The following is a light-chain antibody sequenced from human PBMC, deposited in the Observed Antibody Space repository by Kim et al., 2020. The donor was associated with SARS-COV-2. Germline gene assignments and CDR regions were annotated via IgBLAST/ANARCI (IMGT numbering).Light chain of an antibody. CDR1: QNINSY. Sequence: EIVLTQSPATLSLSPGERATLSCRASQNINSYLAWYQHKPGQAPRLLIYDASNRATGIPAKFTASGSGTDFTLTISDLEPEDFAIYYCQQRDSWPPFAFGQGKRLEIK. J-gene: IGKJ5*01. V-gene: IGKV3-11*01. CDR3: QQRDSWPPFA. CDR2: DAS.